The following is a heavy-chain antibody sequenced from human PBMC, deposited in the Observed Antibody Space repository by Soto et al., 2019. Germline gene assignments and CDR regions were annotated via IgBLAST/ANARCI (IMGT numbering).Heavy chain of an antibody. D-gene: IGHD3-3*01. Sequence: ASVKVSCKASGYTFTSYGISWVRQAPGQGLEWMGWISAYNGNTNYAQKLQGRVTMTTDTSTSTAYMELRSLRSDDTAVYYCARIRQCITFFGVVIPGHGNYWGQGTLVTVSS. CDR1: GYTFTSYG. V-gene: IGHV1-18*01. CDR3: ARIRQCITFFGVVIPGHGNY. CDR2: ISAYNGNT. J-gene: IGHJ4*02.